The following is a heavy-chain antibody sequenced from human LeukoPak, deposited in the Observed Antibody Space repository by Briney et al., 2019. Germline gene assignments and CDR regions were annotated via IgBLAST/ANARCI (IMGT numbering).Heavy chain of an antibody. V-gene: IGHV3-23*01. CDR2: ISNTGSNT. CDR3: AARRGYYHYMDV. CDR1: GFTFSSYA. D-gene: IGHD3-3*01. Sequence: GGSLTLSCATSGFTFSSYAVAWVRQAPGKGLEWVSSISNTGSNTYYADSVKGRFTISRENSKNTLSLQMNSLTAEDTAVYYCAARRGYYHYMDVWGKGTTVTVSS. J-gene: IGHJ6*03.